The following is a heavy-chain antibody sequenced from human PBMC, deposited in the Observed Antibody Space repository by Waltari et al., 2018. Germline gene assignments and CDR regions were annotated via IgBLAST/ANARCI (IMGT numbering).Heavy chain of an antibody. Sequence: QVPLVQSGAEVKKPGASVKVSCKASGYTFTGYYMHWVRQAPGEGLEWMRWINPKSGGANDAQKSQGRCTMTRDTSISTAYMELSRLRSDETAVYYWARASRITMIPPNYWGQGTLVTVSS. J-gene: IGHJ4*02. CDR1: GYTFTGYY. D-gene: IGHD3-22*01. V-gene: IGHV1-2*02. CDR3: ARASRITMIPPNY. CDR2: INPKSGGA.